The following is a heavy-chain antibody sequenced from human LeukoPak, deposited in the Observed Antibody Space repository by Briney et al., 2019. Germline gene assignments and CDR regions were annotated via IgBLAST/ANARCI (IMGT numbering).Heavy chain of an antibody. D-gene: IGHD1-26*01. CDR1: GGSISSGDYY. CDR2: IYTSGST. Sequence: SQTLSLTCTVSGGSISSGDYYWSWIRQPAGKGLEWIGRIYTSGSTNYNPSLKSRVTMSVDTSKNQFSLKLSSVTAADTAVYYCARGGGSYTYYYYYMDVWGKGTTVTVSS. J-gene: IGHJ6*03. CDR3: ARGGGSYTYYYYYMDV. V-gene: IGHV4-61*02.